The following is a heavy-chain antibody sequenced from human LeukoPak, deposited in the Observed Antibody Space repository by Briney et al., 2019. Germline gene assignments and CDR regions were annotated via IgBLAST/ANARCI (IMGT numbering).Heavy chain of an antibody. Sequence: SETLSLTCVVYGVSFSGYYWSWIRQPPGKGLEWIGEINHSGSTNYNPSLKSRVTISVDTSKNQFSLKLRSVTAADAAVCYCARTRWLQSLFDYWGQGTLVTVSS. J-gene: IGHJ4*02. V-gene: IGHV4-34*01. CDR2: INHSGST. CDR3: ARTRWLQSLFDY. D-gene: IGHD5-24*01. CDR1: GVSFSGYY.